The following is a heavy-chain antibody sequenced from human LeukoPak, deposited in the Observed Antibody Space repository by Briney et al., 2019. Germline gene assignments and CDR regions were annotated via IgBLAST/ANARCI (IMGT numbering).Heavy chain of an antibody. CDR3: ARVVSMVRGPIREDC. J-gene: IGHJ4*02. CDR1: GFTFSGYS. CDR2: ISSGSSAI. D-gene: IGHD3-10*01. Sequence: GGSLRLSCTASGFTFSGYSMNWVRQAPGKGLEWVSYISSGSSAIYYTDSVRGRFTISRDNAKNSLYLQMNSLRAEDTAVYFCARVVSMVRGPIREDCWGQGTLVTVSS. V-gene: IGHV3-48*01.